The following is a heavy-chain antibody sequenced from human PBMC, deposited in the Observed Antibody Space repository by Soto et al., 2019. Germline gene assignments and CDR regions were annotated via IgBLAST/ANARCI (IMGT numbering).Heavy chain of an antibody. Sequence: QVQLQESGPGLVKPSGTLSLTCAVSGGSISSSNWWSWVRQPPGKGLEWIGEIYHSGSTNYNPSLTTRVTISVDTSQNQFSLKLSSVPAADTAVYYCATCITALRPIDYWGQGTLVTVSS. CDR1: GGSISSSNW. V-gene: IGHV4-4*02. CDR3: ATCITALRPIDY. J-gene: IGHJ4*02. D-gene: IGHD6-6*01. CDR2: IYHSGST.